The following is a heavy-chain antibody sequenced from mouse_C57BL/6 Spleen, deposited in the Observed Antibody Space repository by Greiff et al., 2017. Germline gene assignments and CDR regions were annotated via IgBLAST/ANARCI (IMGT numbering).Heavy chain of an antibody. Sequence: QVQLQQPGAELVMPGASVKLSCKASGYTFTSYWMHWVKQRPGKGLEWIGVIDPSDSYTNYNQKFKGKSKLTVDKSSSQAYMQLSSLTSEDSAVYFCARPGWDGYFDVWGTGSTVTVSS. J-gene: IGHJ1*03. CDR3: ARPGWDGYFDV. CDR1: GYTFTSYW. CDR2: IDPSDSYT. V-gene: IGHV1-69*01. D-gene: IGHD4-1*01.